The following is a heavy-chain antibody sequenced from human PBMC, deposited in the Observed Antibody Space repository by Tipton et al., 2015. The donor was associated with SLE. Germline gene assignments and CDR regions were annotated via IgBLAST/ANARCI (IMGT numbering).Heavy chain of an antibody. D-gene: IGHD3-10*01. CDR1: GYSFTSYW. V-gene: IGHV5-51*03. CDR3: ARVGVMVRESGDAFDI. Sequence: QSGAEVKKPGESLKISCKGSGYSFTSYWIGWVRQMPGKGLEWMGIIYPGDSDTRYSPSFQGQVTISADKSISTAYLQWSSLKASDTAMYYCARVGVMVRESGDAFDIWGQGTMATVSS. J-gene: IGHJ3*02. CDR2: IYPGDSDT.